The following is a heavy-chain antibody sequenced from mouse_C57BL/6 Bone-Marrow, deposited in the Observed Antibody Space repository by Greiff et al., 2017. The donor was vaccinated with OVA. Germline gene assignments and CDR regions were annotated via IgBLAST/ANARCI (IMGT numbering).Heavy chain of an antibody. CDR3: ARRYPRYFDV. CDR2: IDPSDSYT. J-gene: IGHJ1*03. Sequence: QVQLQQPGAELVKPGASVKLSCKASGYTFTSYWMQWVKQRPGQGLEWIGEIDPSDSYTNYNQKFKGKATLTVDTSSSTAYMQLSSLTSEDSAVYYCARRYPRYFDVWGTGTTVTVSS. V-gene: IGHV1-50*01. D-gene: IGHD1-1*01. CDR1: GYTFTSYW.